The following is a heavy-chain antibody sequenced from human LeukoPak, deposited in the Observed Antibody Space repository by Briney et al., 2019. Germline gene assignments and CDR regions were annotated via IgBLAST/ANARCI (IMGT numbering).Heavy chain of an antibody. V-gene: IGHV3-53*01. J-gene: IGHJ4*02. Sequence: GGSLRLSCAASGFTVSSNFMSWFRQAPGKRLEWVSILYTGGSTHYADSVKGRFTISRDISKNTVYLQMNSLRAEDTAVYYCVRVAPPLAMITIVDYWGQGTLVTVSS. D-gene: IGHD3-16*01. CDR1: GFTVSSNF. CDR2: LYTGGST. CDR3: VRVAPPLAMITIVDY.